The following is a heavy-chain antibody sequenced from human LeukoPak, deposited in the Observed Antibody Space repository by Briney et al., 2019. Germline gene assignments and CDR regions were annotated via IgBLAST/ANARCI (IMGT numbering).Heavy chain of an antibody. CDR1: GGPIISHY. CDR3: ARENSGSYREFDY. V-gene: IGHV4-59*11. D-gene: IGHD1-26*01. J-gene: IGHJ4*02. Sequence: PSETLSLTCSVSGGPIISHYWSWIRQPPGKGLEWIGYISNSGSTDYNPSLRSRVTISINTSKNQFSLKLSSVTAADTAVYYCARENSGSYREFDYWGQGTLVTVSS. CDR2: ISNSGST.